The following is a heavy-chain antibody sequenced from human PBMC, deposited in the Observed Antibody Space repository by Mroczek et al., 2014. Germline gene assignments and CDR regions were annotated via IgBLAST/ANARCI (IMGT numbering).Heavy chain of an antibody. CDR2: INHSGST. CDR1: GGSFSGYY. CDR3: ARGQGAARLLDY. V-gene: IGHV4-34*01. J-gene: IGHJ4*02. Sequence: QVQLQQWGAGLLKPSETLSLTCAVYGGSFSGYYWSWIRQPPGKGLEWIGEINHSGSTNYNPSLKSRVTISVDTSKNQFSLKLSSVTAADTAVYYCARGQGAARLLDYWGQGTLVTVSS. D-gene: IGHD6-6*01.